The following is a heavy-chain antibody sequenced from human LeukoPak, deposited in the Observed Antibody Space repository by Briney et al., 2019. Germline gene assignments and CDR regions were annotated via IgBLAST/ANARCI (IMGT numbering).Heavy chain of an antibody. Sequence: GGSLRLSCAASGFTFSSYSMNWVRRAPGKGLEWVSSISSSSSYIYYADSVKGRFTISRDNAKNSLYLQMDSLRAEDTAVYYCARGGGSYRYYFDYWGQGTLVTVSS. J-gene: IGHJ4*02. D-gene: IGHD1-26*01. CDR2: ISSSSSYI. CDR1: GFTFSSYS. CDR3: ARGGGSYRYYFDY. V-gene: IGHV3-21*01.